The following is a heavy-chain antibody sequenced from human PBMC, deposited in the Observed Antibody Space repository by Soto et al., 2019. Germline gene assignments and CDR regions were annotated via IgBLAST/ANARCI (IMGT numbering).Heavy chain of an antibody. CDR2: INPSGGST. J-gene: IGHJ6*02. CDR1: GYTFTSYY. D-gene: IGHD4-17*01. CDR3: ARAALDYGDSRGGYYYYYGMDV. V-gene: IGHV1-46*01. Sequence: QVQLVQSGAEVKKPGASVKVSCKASGYTFTSYYMHWVRQAPGQGLEWMGIINPSGGSTSYAQKFQGRVTMTRDTSTSTGNMELSSLRSEDTAVYYCARAALDYGDSRGGYYYYYGMDVWGQGTTVTVSS.